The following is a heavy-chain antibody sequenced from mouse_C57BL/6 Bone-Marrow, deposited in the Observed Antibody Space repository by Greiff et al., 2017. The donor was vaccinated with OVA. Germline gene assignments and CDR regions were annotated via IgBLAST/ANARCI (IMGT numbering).Heavy chain of an antibody. Sequence: QVQLQQSGAELVKPGASVKLSCKASGYTFTEYTIHWVKQRSGQGLEWIGWFYPGSGSIKYNEKFKDKATLTADKSSSTVYMELSRLTSEDAAVYFCARHEGPLYYDYDDGYAMDYWGQGTSVTVSS. CDR1: GYTFTEYT. CDR2: FYPGSGSI. J-gene: IGHJ4*01. D-gene: IGHD2-4*01. V-gene: IGHV1-62-2*01. CDR3: ARHEGPLYYDYDDGYAMDY.